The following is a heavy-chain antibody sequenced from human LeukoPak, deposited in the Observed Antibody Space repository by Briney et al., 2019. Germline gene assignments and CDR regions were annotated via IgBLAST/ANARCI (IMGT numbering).Heavy chain of an antibody. D-gene: IGHD3-22*01. J-gene: IGHJ4*02. CDR1: GFTFSSYA. V-gene: IGHV3-23*01. CDR3: AKAPRYYYDSSGYPYYFDY. CDR2: ISGSGGGT. Sequence: PGGSLRLSCAASGFTFSSYAMSWVRQAPGKGLEWVSAISGSGGGTYYSDSVKGRFTISRDNSKNTLYLQMNSLRAEDTAVYYCAKAPRYYYDSSGYPYYFDYWGQGTLVTVPS.